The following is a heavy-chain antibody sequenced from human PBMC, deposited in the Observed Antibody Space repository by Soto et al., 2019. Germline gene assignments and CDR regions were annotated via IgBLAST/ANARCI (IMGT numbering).Heavy chain of an antibody. D-gene: IGHD1-20*01. J-gene: IGHJ4*02. CDR3: ARDYRVTGYHFDY. CDR1: GGTFSSYA. Sequence: SVKVSCKASGGTFSSYAISWVRQAPGQGLEWMGGIIPIFGTANYAQKFQGRVTITADESTSTAYMELSSLRSEDTAVYYCARDYRVTGYHFDYWGQGTLVTVSS. V-gene: IGHV1-69*13. CDR2: IIPIFGTA.